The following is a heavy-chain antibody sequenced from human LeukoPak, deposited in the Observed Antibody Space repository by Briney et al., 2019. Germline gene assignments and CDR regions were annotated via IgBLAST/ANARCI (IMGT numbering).Heavy chain of an antibody. Sequence: GESLKISCKGSGYSFTSYWIGWVRQMPGKGLEWMGIIYPDDSDTRYSPSFQGQVTISADKSISTAYLQWSSLKASDTAMYYCARRLDFWSGYFDYWGQGTLVTVSS. V-gene: IGHV5-51*01. CDR3: ARRLDFWSGYFDY. CDR2: IYPDDSDT. J-gene: IGHJ4*02. CDR1: GYSFTSYW. D-gene: IGHD3-3*01.